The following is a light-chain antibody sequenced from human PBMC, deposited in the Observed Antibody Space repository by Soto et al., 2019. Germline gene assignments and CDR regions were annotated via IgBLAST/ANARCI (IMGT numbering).Light chain of an antibody. CDR1: QSISDL. CDR3: QQYNCYWT. V-gene: IGKV1-5*03. CDR2: KAS. Sequence: DIQMTQSPSTLSASVGDRVTITCRASQSISDLLAWYQQKPGKAPKLLIYKASSLKSGVPSRFSGSGSGTEYSLTISSLQPDDFASYYCQQYNCYWTFGQGTKVEIK. J-gene: IGKJ1*01.